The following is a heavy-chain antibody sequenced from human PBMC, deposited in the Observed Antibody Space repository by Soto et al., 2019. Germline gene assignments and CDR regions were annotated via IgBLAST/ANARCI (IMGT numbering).Heavy chain of an antibody. CDR1: GFTFGSYW. J-gene: IGHJ4*02. Sequence: EVQLVESGGGLDQPGGSLRLSCTASGFTFGSYWMSWVRQAPGKGLGWVANIKEDGSGKYYVDSVKGRFSISRDNARNSLYLQMNSLRVEDTAVYYCVRVGRLGGYWGQGALVTVSS. V-gene: IGHV3-7*03. CDR2: IKEDGSGK. CDR3: VRVGRLGGY. D-gene: IGHD3-16*01.